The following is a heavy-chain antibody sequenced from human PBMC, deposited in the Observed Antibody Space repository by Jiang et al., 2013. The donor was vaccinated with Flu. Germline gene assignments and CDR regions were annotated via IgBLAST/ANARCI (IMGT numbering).Heavy chain of an antibody. CDR1: GYSTSSGYY. J-gene: IGHJ3*02. CDR3: PRSNGDYFEAFDI. V-gene: IGHV4-38-2*01. D-gene: IGHD4-17*01. Sequence: GLVKPSETLSLTCAVSGYSTSSGYYWGWIRQPPGKGLEWIGSIYHSGNTYYNPSLKSRVTISLDTSKNQFSLKLSSVTAADTAMYYCPRSNGDYFEAFDIWGQGTMVTVSS. CDR2: IYHSGNT.